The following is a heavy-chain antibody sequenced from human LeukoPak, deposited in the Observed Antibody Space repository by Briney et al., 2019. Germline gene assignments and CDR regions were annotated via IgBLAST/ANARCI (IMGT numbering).Heavy chain of an antibody. CDR2: IYYSGST. J-gene: IGHJ4*02. CDR1: GGSISNYY. V-gene: IGHV4-59*01. Sequence: SETLSLTCTVSGGSISNYYWSWIRQPPGKGLEWIGYIYYSGSTNYNPSLKSRVTISVDTSKNQFSLRLSSVTAADTAVYYCARVTGYMTEDYFDYWGQGTLITVSS. CDR3: ARVTGYMTEDYFDY. D-gene: IGHD6-13*01.